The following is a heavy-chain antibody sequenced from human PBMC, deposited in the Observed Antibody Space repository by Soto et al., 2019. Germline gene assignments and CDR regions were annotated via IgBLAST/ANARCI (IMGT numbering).Heavy chain of an antibody. CDR1: GYSFTSYW. D-gene: IGHD1-26*01. Sequence: GESLKISCEASGYSFTSYWIGWVRQMPGKGLEWMGIIYPGDSDTRYSPSFQGQVTISADKSLSTAYLQWRSLKSSDTAMYYCARSGGSYPTDYWGQGSPVTVSS. V-gene: IGHV5-51*01. J-gene: IGHJ4*02. CDR3: ARSGGSYPTDY. CDR2: IYPGDSDT.